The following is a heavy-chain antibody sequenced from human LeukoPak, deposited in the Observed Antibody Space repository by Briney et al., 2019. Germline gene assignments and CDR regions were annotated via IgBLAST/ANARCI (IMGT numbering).Heavy chain of an antibody. Sequence: SGTLSLTCAVSGGSISSSNWWSWVRQPPGKGLEWIGEIHHSGSTNYNPSLKSRVTISIDTSKNQFSLKLSSVTAADTAVYYCAREPGYCSGGSCYGGWFDPWGQGTLVTVSS. J-gene: IGHJ5*02. CDR1: GGSISSSNW. CDR3: AREPGYCSGGSCYGGWFDP. D-gene: IGHD2-15*01. CDR2: IHHSGST. V-gene: IGHV4-4*02.